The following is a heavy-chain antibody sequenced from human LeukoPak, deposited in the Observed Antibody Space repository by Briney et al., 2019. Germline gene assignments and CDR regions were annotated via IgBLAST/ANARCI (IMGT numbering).Heavy chain of an antibody. D-gene: IGHD3-9*01. Sequence: GSLRLSCAASGFTLSTYWMSWIRQPPGKGLEWIGYIYYSGSTNYNPSLKSRVTISVDTSKNQFSLKLSSVTAADTAVYYCARAQVHILTGYPGPILYGMDVWGQGTTVTVSS. CDR3: ARAQVHILTGYPGPILYGMDV. J-gene: IGHJ6*02. V-gene: IGHV4-59*01. CDR2: IYYSGST. CDR1: GFTLSTYW.